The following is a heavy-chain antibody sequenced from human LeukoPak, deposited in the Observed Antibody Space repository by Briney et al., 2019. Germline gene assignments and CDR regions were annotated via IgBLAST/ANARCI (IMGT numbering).Heavy chain of an antibody. D-gene: IGHD1-26*01. CDR1: GASLGASVSDY. V-gene: IGHV4-4*07. CDR3: VRSVGPAPGWSFDP. CDR2: ISITVNT. J-gene: IGHJ2*01. Sequence: SETLSLTCSVSGASLGASVSDYDWTWVRQPAGKGLEWIGSISITVNTHYNPALPGRAALSVDTSKDEFYLTLRCVTAADTAIYFCVRSVGPAPGWSFDPWGRGTLITVSS.